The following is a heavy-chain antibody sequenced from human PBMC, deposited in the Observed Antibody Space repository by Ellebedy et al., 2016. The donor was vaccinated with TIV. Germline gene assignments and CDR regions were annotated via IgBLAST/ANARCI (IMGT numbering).Heavy chain of an antibody. CDR2: IWSAGSEK. J-gene: IGHJ6*02. Sequence: PGGSLRLSCAASGFPFSAFHMPWVRQAPGGGLQWVALIWSAGSEKYFADSVGGRFTVSSDNSKNVMFLQMNSLRADDTAEYFCAREVLGGRGDMDFWGQGTTVIVSS. CDR1: GFPFSAFH. D-gene: IGHD3-16*01. V-gene: IGHV3-33*01. CDR3: AREVLGGRGDMDF.